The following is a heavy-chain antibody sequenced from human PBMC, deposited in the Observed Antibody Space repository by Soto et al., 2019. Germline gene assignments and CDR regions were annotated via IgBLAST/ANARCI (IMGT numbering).Heavy chain of an antibody. J-gene: IGHJ4*02. V-gene: IGHV4-59*01. CDR3: AARPPGGDYFGVVDY. CDR2: VHHSGIT. D-gene: IGHD3-16*01. Sequence: SETLSLTCIVSGDSISSYYGTWIRQSPGKGPEWIGYVHHSGITTYNPSLECRVTMSLDTSKNQFSLKLNGVTAADTAVYYCAARPPGGDYFGVVDYWSQGTLVTVS. CDR1: GDSISSYY.